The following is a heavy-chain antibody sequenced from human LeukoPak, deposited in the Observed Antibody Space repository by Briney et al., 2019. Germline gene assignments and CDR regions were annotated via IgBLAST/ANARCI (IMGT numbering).Heavy chain of an antibody. Sequence: SETLSLTCTVSGGSISSGGYYWSWIRQHPGKGLEWIGYIYYSGSTYYNPSLKSRVTISVDTSKNQFSLKLSSVTAADTTVYYCARGDDYGEYIGYWRQGTLVTVSS. CDR2: IYYSGST. CDR1: GGSISSGGYY. D-gene: IGHD4-17*01. V-gene: IGHV4-31*03. CDR3: ARGDDYGEYIGY. J-gene: IGHJ4*02.